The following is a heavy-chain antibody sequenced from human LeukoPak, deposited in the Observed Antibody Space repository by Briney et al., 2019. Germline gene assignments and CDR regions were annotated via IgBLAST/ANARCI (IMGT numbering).Heavy chain of an antibody. D-gene: IGHD5-18*01. CDR2: IYSGGTT. J-gene: IGHJ4*02. CDR3: ARDQDSYAHLAH. V-gene: IGHV3-66*01. Sequence: PGGSLRHSCAASGFTVSSNYMSCVRQAPGKGLEWVSVIYSGGTTYYADSVKGRFTISRDNSKNTLHLQMNSLRAEDTAVYYCARDQDSYAHLAHWGQGTLVTVSS. CDR1: GFTVSSNY.